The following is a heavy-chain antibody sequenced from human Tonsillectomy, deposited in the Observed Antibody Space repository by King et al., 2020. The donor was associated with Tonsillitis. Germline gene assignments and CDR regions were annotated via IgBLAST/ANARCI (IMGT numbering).Heavy chain of an antibody. D-gene: IGHD1-26*01. V-gene: IGHV1-18*01. J-gene: IGHJ4*02. CDR3: AREPIVGATGDFDY. Sequence: VQLVESGAEVKTPGASVKVSCKASGYTFTTFYITWVRQAPGQGLEWMGWIRCNNGNTKYAQKVQGRVTMTTDTSTSTAYMELSSLTSDDTAVYYCAREPIVGATGDFDYWGQGTLVTVSS. CDR2: IRCNNGNT. CDR1: GYTFTTFY.